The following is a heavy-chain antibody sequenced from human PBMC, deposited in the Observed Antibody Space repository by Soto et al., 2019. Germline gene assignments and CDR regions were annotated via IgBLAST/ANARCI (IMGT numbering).Heavy chain of an antibody. CDR2: IYYSGST. Sequence: PSETRSLTCTVSGGSISSYYWSWIRQPPGKGLERIGYIYYSGSTNYNPSLKSRVTISVDTSKNQFSLKLSSVTAADTAVYYCARADIPDVFDYWGQGTLVTVSS. D-gene: IGHD2-2*01. CDR1: GGSISSYY. V-gene: IGHV4-59*01. CDR3: ARADIPDVFDY. J-gene: IGHJ4*02.